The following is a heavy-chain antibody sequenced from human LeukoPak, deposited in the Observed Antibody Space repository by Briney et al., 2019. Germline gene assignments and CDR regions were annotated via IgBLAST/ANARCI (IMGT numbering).Heavy chain of an antibody. Sequence: GRSLRLSCAASGFTFSSYAMHWVRQAPGKGLEWVAVISYDGSNKYYADSVKGRFTISRDNSKNTLYLQMNSLRAEDTAVYYCARDANVYLPLVGKYNWFDPWGQGTLVTVSS. J-gene: IGHJ5*02. CDR3: ARDANVYLPLVGKYNWFDP. CDR2: ISYDGSNK. V-gene: IGHV3-30*04. D-gene: IGHD2-15*01. CDR1: GFTFSSYA.